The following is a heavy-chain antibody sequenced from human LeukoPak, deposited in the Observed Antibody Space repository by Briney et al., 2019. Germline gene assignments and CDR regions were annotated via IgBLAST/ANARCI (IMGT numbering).Heavy chain of an antibody. D-gene: IGHD3-10*01. V-gene: IGHV3-7*01. CDR2: IKQDGSEK. J-gene: IGHJ4*02. CDR3: AREGHLIGSGSYFDY. CDR1: GFTFSSYW. Sequence: GGSLRLSCAASGFTFSSYWMSWVRQAPGKGLEWVANIKQDGSEKYYVDSVKGRFTISRDNAKNSLYLQMNSLRAEDTAVYYCAREGHLIGSGSYFDYWGQGTLVTVSS.